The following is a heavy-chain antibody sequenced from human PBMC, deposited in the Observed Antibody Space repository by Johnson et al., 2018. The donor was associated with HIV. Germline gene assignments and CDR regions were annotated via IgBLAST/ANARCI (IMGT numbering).Heavy chain of an antibody. CDR2: ISWNSGSI. D-gene: IGHD6-13*01. Sequence: VQVVESGGGLVQPGRSLRLSCAASGFTFDDYAMHWVRQAPGKGLEWVSGISWNSGSIGYADAVKGRFTISRDNAKNSLYLQMNSLRAEDTALYYCARDVIAAAGTGAFDIWGQGTMVTVSS. CDR3: ARDVIAAAGTGAFDI. CDR1: GFTFDDYA. V-gene: IGHV3-9*01. J-gene: IGHJ3*02.